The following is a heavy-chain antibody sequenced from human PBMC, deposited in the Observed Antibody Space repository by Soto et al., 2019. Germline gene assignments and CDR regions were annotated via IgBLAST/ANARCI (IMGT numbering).Heavy chain of an antibody. CDR3: ERHGSGTYNNVGY. CDR2: IKPDGSAK. V-gene: IGHV3-7*01. J-gene: IGHJ4*02. D-gene: IGHD3-10*01. Sequence: PASGFTFSNFWMSWVRQAPGKGLEWVANIKPDGSAKYYVNCVKGRFTISRDDAKNSLYLQMDRLRAEDTAVYYCERHGSGTYNNVGYWGQGTLVTVSS. CDR1: GFTFSNFW.